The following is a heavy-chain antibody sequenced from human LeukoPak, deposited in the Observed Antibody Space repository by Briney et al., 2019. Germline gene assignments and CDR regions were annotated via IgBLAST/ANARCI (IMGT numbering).Heavy chain of an antibody. CDR2: IKQDGSEK. Sequence: PGGSLRLSCAASGFTFSSYWMSWVRHAPGKGLEWVANIKQDGSEKYYVDSVKGRFTISRDNAKNSLYLQMNSLRAEDTAVYYCAELGITMIGGVWGKGTTVTISS. D-gene: IGHD3-10*02. CDR3: AELGITMIGGV. V-gene: IGHV3-7*01. J-gene: IGHJ6*04. CDR1: GFTFSSYW.